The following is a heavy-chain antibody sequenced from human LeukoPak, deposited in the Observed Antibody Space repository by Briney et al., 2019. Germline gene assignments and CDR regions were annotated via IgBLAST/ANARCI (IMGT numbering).Heavy chain of an antibody. D-gene: IGHD2-21*01. J-gene: IGHJ6*03. CDR2: ISYDGSNK. CDR3: AKVESNYYYYYYMDV. V-gene: IGHV3-30*04. CDR1: GFTFSSYA. Sequence: GGSLRLSCAASGFTFSSYAMHWVRQAPGKGLEWVAVISYDGSNKYYADSVKGRFTISRDNSKNTLYLQMNSLRAEDTAVYYCAKVESNYYYYYYMDVWGKGTTVTVSS.